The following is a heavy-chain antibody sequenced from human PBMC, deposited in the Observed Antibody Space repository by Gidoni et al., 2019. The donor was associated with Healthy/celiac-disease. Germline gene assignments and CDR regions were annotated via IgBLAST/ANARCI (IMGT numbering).Heavy chain of an antibody. CDR3: ARHPDTAMVTDYYYYGMDV. CDR1: GYSFTSYW. J-gene: IGHJ6*02. Sequence: EVQLVQSGAEVKKPGESLRISCTGSGYSFTSYWISWVRQRPGKGLEWMGRIDPSDSYTNSRPSFQGHVTISADTSISTAYLQGSSLKASDTAMYYCARHPDTAMVTDYYYYGMDVWGQGTTVTVSS. CDR2: IDPSDSYT. V-gene: IGHV5-10-1*01. D-gene: IGHD5-18*01.